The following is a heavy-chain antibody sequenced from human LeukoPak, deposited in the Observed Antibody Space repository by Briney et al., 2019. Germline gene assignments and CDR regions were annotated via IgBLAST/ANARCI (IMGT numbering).Heavy chain of an antibody. CDR2: ITGTGGRT. CDR1: GCTFSSYG. D-gene: IGHD2-15*01. CDR3: TKAPCSGDSCYHFDY. V-gene: IGHV3-23*01. Sequence: GGSLRLSCAASGCTFSSYGMSWVRQAPGKGLEWVSSITGTGGRTYFADSVQGRFTISRDNSKNTVYLQMNSLRAEDTAVYYCTKAPCSGDSCYHFDYWGQGTLVTVSS. J-gene: IGHJ4*02.